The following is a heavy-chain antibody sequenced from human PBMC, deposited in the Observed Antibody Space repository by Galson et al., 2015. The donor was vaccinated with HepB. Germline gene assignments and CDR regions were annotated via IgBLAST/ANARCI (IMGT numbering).Heavy chain of an antibody. CDR2: VDPNNGVT. J-gene: IGHJ4*02. CDR1: GYTFIGYH. D-gene: IGHD3-10*01. V-gene: IGHV1-2*06. Sequence: SVKVSCKASGYTFIGYHIHWARQAPGQGLDWMGHVDPNNGVTNYAQKFHGRITVSRDTSINTVYMELNSLISDDTAAYYCARVPKGEYFDYWGQGTLVTVSS. CDR3: ARVPKGEYFDY.